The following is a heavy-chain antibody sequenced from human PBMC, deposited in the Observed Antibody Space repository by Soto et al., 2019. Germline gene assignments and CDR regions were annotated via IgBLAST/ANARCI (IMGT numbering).Heavy chain of an antibody. D-gene: IGHD6-19*01. J-gene: IGHJ4*02. CDR3: AIVYSSGWYGY. CDR1: GDSFTSYG. V-gene: IGHV1-18*01. CDR2: ISAYNGNT. Sequence: GASVKVSCEACGDSFTSYGISWVRQAPGQGLEWMGWISAYNGNTNYAQKLQGRVTMTTDTSTSTAYMELRSLRSDDTAVYYCAIVYSSGWYGYWGQGTLVTVSS.